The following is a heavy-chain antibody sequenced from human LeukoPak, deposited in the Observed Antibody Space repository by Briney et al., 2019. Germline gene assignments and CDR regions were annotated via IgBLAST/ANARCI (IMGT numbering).Heavy chain of an antibody. V-gene: IGHV3-21*01. Sequence: GGSLRLSCAASVFMFTRFTMNWVRQAPGKGLEWVSSISTSSSSIYYADSVKGRFTVSRDNAKNSLYLQMNSLRAEDTAVYYCARESYGSDYWGQGTLVTVSS. CDR1: VFMFTRFT. D-gene: IGHD5-18*01. J-gene: IGHJ4*02. CDR2: ISTSSSSI. CDR3: ARESYGSDY.